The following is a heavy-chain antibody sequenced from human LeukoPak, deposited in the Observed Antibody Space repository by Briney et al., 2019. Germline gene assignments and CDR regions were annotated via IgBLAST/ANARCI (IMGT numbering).Heavy chain of an antibody. CDR2: ISGIGGIT. J-gene: IGHJ4*02. CDR3: AKDPGFGVESD. V-gene: IGHV3-23*01. Sequence: PGGALRLSCAASGFSFSSYAMSWVRQAPGKGLEWVSAISGIGGITYYADSVKGGFTISRDNTKNTLYLQMNSVRAEDTAVYYCAKDPGFGVESDWGQGTLVTVSS. D-gene: IGHD2-8*01. CDR1: GFSFSSYA.